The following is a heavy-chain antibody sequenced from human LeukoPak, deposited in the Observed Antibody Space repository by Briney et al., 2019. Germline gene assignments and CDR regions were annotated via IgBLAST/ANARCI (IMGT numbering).Heavy chain of an antibody. Sequence: GGSLRLSCAASGFTFSSSSMNWVRQAPGKGLEGVSYISSSSTYIYYADSLKGRFTISRDTAKNSLYLQMNSLRAEDTAVYYCARYSGDALNYWGQGTLVTVSS. CDR3: ARYSGDALNY. J-gene: IGHJ4*02. CDR2: ISSSSTYI. D-gene: IGHD7-27*01. CDR1: GFTFSSSS. V-gene: IGHV3-21*01.